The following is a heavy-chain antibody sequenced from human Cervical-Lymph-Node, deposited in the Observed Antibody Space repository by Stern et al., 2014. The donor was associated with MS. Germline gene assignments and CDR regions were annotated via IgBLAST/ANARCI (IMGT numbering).Heavy chain of an antibody. CDR3: ATPSLPFY. V-gene: IGHV1-8*01. CDR1: GYTFTDYD. CDR2: STPKSGHT. D-gene: IGHD6-6*01. J-gene: IGHJ4*02. Sequence: VQLEESGAEVKKPGASVVVSCKASGYTFTDYDITWVRQVPGQGLEWMAWSTPKSGHTVSAEKFQARVTMTMNTSLRTAYMELSSLKSEDTAIYYCATPSLPFYWGQGTLITVSS.